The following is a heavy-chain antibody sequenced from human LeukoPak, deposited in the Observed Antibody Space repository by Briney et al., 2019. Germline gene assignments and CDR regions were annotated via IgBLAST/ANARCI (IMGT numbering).Heavy chain of an antibody. Sequence: PGGSLRLSCAASGFTFSSYEMNWVRQAPGKGLEWVSYISSSGSTIYYADSVKGRFTISRDNAKNSLYLQMNSLRAEDTAVYYCAREDCSSPSCYPFDYWGQGTLVTVSS. J-gene: IGHJ4*02. D-gene: IGHD2-2*01. CDR2: ISSSGSTI. V-gene: IGHV3-48*03. CDR1: GFTFSSYE. CDR3: AREDCSSPSCYPFDY.